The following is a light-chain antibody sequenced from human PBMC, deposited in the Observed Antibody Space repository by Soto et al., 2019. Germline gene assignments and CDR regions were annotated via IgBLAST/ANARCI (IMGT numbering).Light chain of an antibody. CDR2: SDD. J-gene: IGLJ1*01. CDR1: SSNIGSNS. V-gene: IGLV1-47*02. CDR3: AAWDDTLSGYV. Sequence: QSVLTQPPSASGTPGQTVTISCSGSSSNIGSNSVNWYQQLPGAAPSLLIYSDDQRPSGVPDRFSGSKSGTSASLAISGLRSEYEAHYYCAAWDDTLSGYVFGTGTKLTVL.